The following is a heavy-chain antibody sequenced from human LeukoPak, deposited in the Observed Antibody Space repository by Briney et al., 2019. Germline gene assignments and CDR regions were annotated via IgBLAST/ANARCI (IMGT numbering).Heavy chain of an antibody. D-gene: IGHD2-2*01. Sequence: SETLSLTCTVSGGSVSSGSYYWSWIRQPPGKGLEWIGYIYYSGSTNYNPSLKSRVTISVDTSKNQFSLKLSSVTAVDTAVYYCARDRCSSTSCYENWFDPWGQGTLVTVSS. CDR2: IYYSGST. V-gene: IGHV4-61*01. CDR3: ARDRCSSTSCYENWFDP. CDR1: GGSVSSGSYY. J-gene: IGHJ5*02.